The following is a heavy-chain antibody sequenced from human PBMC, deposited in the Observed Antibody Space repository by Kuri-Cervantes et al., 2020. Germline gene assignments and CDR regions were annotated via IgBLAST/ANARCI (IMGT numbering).Heavy chain of an antibody. D-gene: IGHD3-3*01. Sequence: GESLKISCAASGFTFSSYEMNWVRQAPGKGLEWVSYISSSGSTIYYADSVKGRFTISRDNAKNSLYLQMNSLRAEDTAVYYCAREEYHDFWSGYYSDYYYYMDVWGKGTTVTVSS. V-gene: IGHV3-48*03. CDR1: GFTFSSYE. CDR3: AREEYHDFWSGYYSDYYYYMDV. CDR2: ISSSGSTI. J-gene: IGHJ6*03.